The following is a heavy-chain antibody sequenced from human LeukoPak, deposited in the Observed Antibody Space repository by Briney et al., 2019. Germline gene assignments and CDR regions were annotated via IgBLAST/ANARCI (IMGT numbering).Heavy chain of an antibody. CDR3: ATPNPDSSGYYYLSQPDY. D-gene: IGHD3-22*01. Sequence: GGSLRLSCAASGFTFSSYAMSWVRQAPGKGLEWVSAISGSGGSTYYADSVKGRFTISRGNSKNTLYLQMNSLRAEDTAVYYCATPNPDSSGYYYLSQPDYWGQGTLVTVSS. V-gene: IGHV3-23*01. CDR1: GFTFSSYA. CDR2: ISGSGGST. J-gene: IGHJ4*02.